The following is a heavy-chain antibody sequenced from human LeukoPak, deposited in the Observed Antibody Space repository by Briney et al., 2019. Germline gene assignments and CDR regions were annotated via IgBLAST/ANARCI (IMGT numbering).Heavy chain of an antibody. D-gene: IGHD3-22*01. Sequence: SVKVSCKASGGTFSSYAISRVRQAPGQGLEWMGRIIPILGIANYAQKFQGRVTITADKSTSTAYMELSSLRSEDTAVYYCARDLMYYYDSSGYYYASPDYWGQGTLVTVSS. CDR2: IIPILGIA. J-gene: IGHJ4*02. V-gene: IGHV1-69*04. CDR3: ARDLMYYYDSSGYYYASPDY. CDR1: GGTFSSYA.